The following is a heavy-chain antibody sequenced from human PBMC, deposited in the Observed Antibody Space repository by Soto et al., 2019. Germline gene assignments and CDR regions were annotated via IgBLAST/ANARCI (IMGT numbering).Heavy chain of an antibody. D-gene: IGHD3-10*01. J-gene: IGHJ6*02. Sequence: EVQLVESGGGLVQPGGSLRLSCAASGFTFSSYEMNWVRQAPGKGLEWVSYISSSGSTIYYADSVKGRFTISRDNAKNSLYLQMTSLRAEDTTVYYCARGGLWFGELYYYYGMDVWGQGTTGTVSS. CDR2: ISSSGSTI. CDR3: ARGGLWFGELYYYYGMDV. V-gene: IGHV3-48*03. CDR1: GFTFSSYE.